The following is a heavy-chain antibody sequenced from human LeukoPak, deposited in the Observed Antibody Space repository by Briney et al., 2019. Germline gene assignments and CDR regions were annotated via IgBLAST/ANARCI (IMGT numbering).Heavy chain of an antibody. CDR2: INWNSGSI. D-gene: IGHD3-10*01. V-gene: IGHV3-9*01. CDR1: GFTFDDYA. Sequence: GGSLRLSCAASGFTFDDYAMHWVRQAPGTGLEWVSGINWNSGSIGYADSVKGRFTISRDNAKNSLYLQMNSLRAEDTALYYCAKGGSLLWFGESTPPFDYWGQGTLVTVSS. CDR3: AKGGSLLWFGESTPPFDY. J-gene: IGHJ4*02.